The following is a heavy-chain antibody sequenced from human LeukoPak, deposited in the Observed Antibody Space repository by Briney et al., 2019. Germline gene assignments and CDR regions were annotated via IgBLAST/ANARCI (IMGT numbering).Heavy chain of an antibody. CDR1: DGSTTGYY. J-gene: IGHJ3*01. CDR3: ARHMSVSYDAFDL. D-gene: IGHD3-10*01. Sequence: KPSETLSLTCSVSDGSTTGYYWSWIRQPPGKGLEWIAYVYYTGRTLYNPSLESRVTISVDTSKTQFSLTVTSVTAADTAVYCCARHMSVSYDAFDLWGRGTTVTVSS. V-gene: IGHV4-59*08. CDR2: VYYTGRT.